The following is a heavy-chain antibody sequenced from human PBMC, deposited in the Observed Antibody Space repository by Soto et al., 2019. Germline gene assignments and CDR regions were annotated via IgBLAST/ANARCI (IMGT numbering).Heavy chain of an antibody. CDR1: GYSFTNRL. D-gene: IGHD3-3*01. CDR3: VVSQIFGVVDAFDL. CDR2: IDPNDSQT. J-gene: IGHJ3*01. V-gene: IGHV5-10-1*01. Sequence: PGESLKISCKASGYSFTNRLINWVRQMPGKGLEWMGRIDPNDSQTTYTPSFQGHVTMSVDQSIATAFLEWSSVTAPDTAIYYCVVSQIFGVVDAFDLWGQGTLVTVSS.